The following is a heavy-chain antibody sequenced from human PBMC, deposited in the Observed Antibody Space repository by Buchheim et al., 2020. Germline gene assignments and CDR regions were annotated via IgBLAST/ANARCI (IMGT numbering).Heavy chain of an antibody. CDR2: IYHSGST. CDR1: GGSISSNNW. D-gene: IGHD1-26*01. Sequence: QVQLQESGPGLVKPSGTLSLTCAVSGGSISSNNWWHWVRQPPGKGLEWIGEIYHSGSTNYNPSLKSRVTISVDRSENKLSPRLTSVTAADTAVYYCAREIVGNTPSFDYWGQGTL. V-gene: IGHV4-4*02. J-gene: IGHJ4*02. CDR3: AREIVGNTPSFDY.